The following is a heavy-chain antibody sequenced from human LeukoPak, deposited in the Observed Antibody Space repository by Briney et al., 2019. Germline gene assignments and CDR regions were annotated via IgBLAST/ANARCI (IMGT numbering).Heavy chain of an antibody. CDR1: GLTFSSYA. CDR2: ISYDGSNK. J-gene: IGHJ6*02. Sequence: PGRSLRLSCAASGLTFSSYAMHWVRQAPGKGLEWVAVISYDGSNKYYADSVKGRFTISRDNAKNSLYLQMNSLRAEDTAVYYCARQTYYYGSGSPRGAMDVWGQGTTVTVSS. D-gene: IGHD3-10*01. CDR3: ARQTYYYGSGSPRGAMDV. V-gene: IGHV3-30*04.